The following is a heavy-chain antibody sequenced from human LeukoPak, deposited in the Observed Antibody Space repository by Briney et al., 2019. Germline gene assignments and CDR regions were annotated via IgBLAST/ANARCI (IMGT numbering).Heavy chain of an antibody. Sequence: GRSLRLSCAASGFAFSSYAMHWVRQAPGKGLEWVAVISYDGSNKYYADSVKGRFTISRDNSKNTLYLQMNSLRAEDTAVYYCLCVGAASLDYWGQGTLVTVSS. CDR2: ISYDGSNK. CDR3: LCVGAASLDY. J-gene: IGHJ4*02. D-gene: IGHD1-26*01. CDR1: GFAFSSYA. V-gene: IGHV3-30-3*01.